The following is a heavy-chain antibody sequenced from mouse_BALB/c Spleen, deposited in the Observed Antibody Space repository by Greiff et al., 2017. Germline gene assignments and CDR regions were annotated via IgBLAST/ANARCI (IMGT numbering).Heavy chain of an antibody. Sequence: EVQLQESGGGLVQPGGSMKLSCVASGFTFSNYWMNWVRQSPEKGLEWVAEIRLKSNNYATHYAESVKGRFTISRDDSKSSVYLQMNNLRAEDTGIYYCTRGYYDYDDAYYYAMDYWGQGTSVTVSS. V-gene: IGHV6-6*02. CDR3: TRGYYDYDDAYYYAMDY. J-gene: IGHJ4*01. D-gene: IGHD2-4*01. CDR2: IRLKSNNYAT. CDR1: GFTFSNYW.